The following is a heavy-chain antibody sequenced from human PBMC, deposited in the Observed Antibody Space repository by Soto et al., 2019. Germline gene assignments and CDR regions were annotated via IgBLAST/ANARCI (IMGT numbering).Heavy chain of an antibody. Sequence: GGSLRLSCAASGFTVTTNYMSWVRQAPGKGLECVSIIYSDRTTYYADSVKGRFTISRDNSKNTVYLQMNSLTVEDTAIYYCARPLNRNDGPDYWGQGTLVTVS. CDR2: IYSDRTT. CDR3: ARPLNRNDGPDY. J-gene: IGHJ4*02. CDR1: GFTVTTNY. V-gene: IGHV3-53*01.